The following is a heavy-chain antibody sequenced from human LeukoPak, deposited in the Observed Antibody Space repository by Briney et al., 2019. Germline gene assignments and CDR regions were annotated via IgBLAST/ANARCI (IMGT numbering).Heavy chain of an antibody. J-gene: IGHJ6*03. CDR3: ARRYCSSTSCPYYYHYMDV. Sequence: PGGSLRLSCAASGFTFSDYYMSWIRQAPGKGLEWVSYISSSGSTIYYADSVKGRFTISRDNAKNSLYLQMNSLRAEDTAVYYCARRYCSSTSCPYYYHYMDVWGKGTTVTVSS. V-gene: IGHV3-11*04. CDR1: GFTFSDYY. CDR2: ISSSGSTI. D-gene: IGHD2-2*01.